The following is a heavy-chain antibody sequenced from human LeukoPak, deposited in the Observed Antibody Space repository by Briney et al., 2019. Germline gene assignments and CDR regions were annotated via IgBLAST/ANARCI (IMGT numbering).Heavy chain of an antibody. V-gene: IGHV1-46*01. Sequence: ASVKVSCKASGYTFTSYYMHWVRQAPGQGLEWMGIINPSGGSTSYAQKFQGRVTMTRDTSISTAYMELSRLRSDDTAVYYCARAGSSSPFWFDPWGQGTLVTVSS. CDR2: INPSGGST. J-gene: IGHJ5*02. CDR3: ARAGSSSPFWFDP. CDR1: GYTFTSYY. D-gene: IGHD6-13*01.